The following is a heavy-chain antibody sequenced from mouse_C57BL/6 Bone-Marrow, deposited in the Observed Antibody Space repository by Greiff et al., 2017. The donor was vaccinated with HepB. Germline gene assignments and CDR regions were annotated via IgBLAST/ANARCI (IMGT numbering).Heavy chain of an antibody. D-gene: IGHD6-1*01. Sequence: EVKLQESGAELVRPGASVKLSCTASGFNIKDDYMHWVKQRPEQGLEWIGWIDPENGDTEYASKFQGKATITADTSSNTAYLQLSSLTSEDTAVYYCTTPSFYYYAMDYWGQGTSVTVSS. CDR1: GFNIKDDY. CDR2: IDPENGDT. CDR3: TTPSFYYYAMDY. J-gene: IGHJ4*01. V-gene: IGHV14-4*01.